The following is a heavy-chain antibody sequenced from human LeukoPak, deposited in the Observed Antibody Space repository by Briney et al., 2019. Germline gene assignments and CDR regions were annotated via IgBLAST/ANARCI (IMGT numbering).Heavy chain of an antibody. J-gene: IGHJ4*02. CDR1: GGSFSGYY. D-gene: IGHD1-26*01. Sequence: SETLSLTCAVYGGSFSGYYWGWIRQPPGKGLEWIGEINRSGSTYYNPSLKSRVTISVDTSKNQFSLKLSSVTAADTAVYYCAITSAATDYWGQGTLVTVSS. CDR3: AITSAATDY. CDR2: INRSGST. V-gene: IGHV4-34*01.